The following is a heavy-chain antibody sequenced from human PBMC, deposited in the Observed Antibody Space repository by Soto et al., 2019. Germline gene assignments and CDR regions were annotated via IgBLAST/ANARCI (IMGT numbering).Heavy chain of an antibody. Sequence: PGGSLRLSCTASGFTFAKYAMHWVRQAPGKGLEWVSGISAGGDNTDYADAVKGRFTISRDNSKNTLFLQMTSLRAEDTFLYYCSKVPLRPYYIDYSGPAPMLSLS. CDR2: ISAGGDNT. J-gene: IGHJ4*02. D-gene: IGHD4-17*01. V-gene: IGHV3-23*01. CDR3: SKVPLRPYYIDY. CDR1: GFTFAKYA.